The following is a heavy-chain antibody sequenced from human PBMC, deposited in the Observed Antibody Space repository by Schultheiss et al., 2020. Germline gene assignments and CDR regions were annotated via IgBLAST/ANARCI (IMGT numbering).Heavy chain of an antibody. J-gene: IGHJ4*02. CDR3: AKLGRYIRGVILYYFDY. D-gene: IGHD3-10*02. Sequence: GGSLKLSCAASGFTFSSYAMSWVRQAPGKGLEWVSAISGSGGSTYYADSVKGRFTISRDNSKNTLYLQMNSLRAEVTAVYYCAKLGRYIRGVILYYFDYWGQGTLVTVSS. CDR2: ISGSGGST. V-gene: IGHV3-23*01. CDR1: GFTFSSYA.